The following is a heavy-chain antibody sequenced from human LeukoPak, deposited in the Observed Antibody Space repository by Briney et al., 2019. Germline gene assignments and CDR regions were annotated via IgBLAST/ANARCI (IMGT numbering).Heavy chain of an antibody. Sequence: GGSLRLSCAASGSTVSSNYMSWVRQAPGKGLEWVSVIYSGGSTYYADSVKGRFTISRVNSKNTLYLQMNSLRAEDTAVYYCARVPVDSSSWAFDYWGQGTLVTVSS. D-gene: IGHD6-13*01. J-gene: IGHJ4*02. CDR3: ARVPVDSSSWAFDY. V-gene: IGHV3-66*02. CDR2: IYSGGST. CDR1: GSTVSSNY.